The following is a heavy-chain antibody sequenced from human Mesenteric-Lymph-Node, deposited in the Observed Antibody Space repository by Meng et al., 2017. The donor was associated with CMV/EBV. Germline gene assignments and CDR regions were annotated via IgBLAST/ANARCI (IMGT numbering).Heavy chain of an antibody. V-gene: IGHV3-11*01. Sequence: GESLKISCAASGFTFSDYYMSWIRQAPGKGLEWVSYISSSGSTIYYADSVKGRFTISRDNAKNSLSLQMNSLRAEDTAVYYCASGPVVDDWYFDYWGQGTLVTVSS. CDR1: GFTFSDYY. D-gene: IGHD2-15*01. CDR2: ISSSGSTI. CDR3: ASGPVVDDWYFDY. J-gene: IGHJ4*02.